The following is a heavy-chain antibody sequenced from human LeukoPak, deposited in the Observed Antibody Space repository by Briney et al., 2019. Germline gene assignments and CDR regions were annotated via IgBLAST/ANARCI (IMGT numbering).Heavy chain of an antibody. D-gene: IGHD6-13*01. V-gene: IGHV3-21*01. Sequence: SCKASGYTFIAYYMHWVRQAPGKGLEWAACISKSRNYIYYADSVKGRFTISRDDAKSSLYLQMNSLRAEDTAVYYCARVAIAAAGVFDYWGQGTLVTVSS. CDR3: ARVAIAAAGVFDY. CDR2: ISKSRNYI. CDR1: GYTFIAYY. J-gene: IGHJ4*02.